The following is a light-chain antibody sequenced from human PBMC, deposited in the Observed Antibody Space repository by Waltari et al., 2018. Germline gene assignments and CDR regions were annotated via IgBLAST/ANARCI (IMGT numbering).Light chain of an antibody. J-gene: IGLJ3*02. Sequence: QSVLTQPPSASGTPGQRVTIACSGGRSNIGTNTVSWYHHLPGTAPKLLLYSFNQRPSGVPDRFYGSKSGTSASLVISGLQSEDEADYYCAAWDDSLNGVVFGGGTKVTVL. CDR1: RSNIGTNT. CDR3: AAWDDSLNGVV. CDR2: SFN. V-gene: IGLV1-44*01.